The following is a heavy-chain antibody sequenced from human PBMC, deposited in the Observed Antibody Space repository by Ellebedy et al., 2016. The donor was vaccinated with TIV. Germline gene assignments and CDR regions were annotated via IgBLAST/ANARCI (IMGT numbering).Heavy chain of an antibody. V-gene: IGHV5-10-1*01. CDR1: GYSFTSCW. CDR3: ARLKGCSGGSCYSYFDY. Sequence: GESLKISCKGSGYSFTSCWISWVRQMPGKGLVWMGRIDPSDSYTNYSPSFQGHVTISADKSISTAYLQWSSLKASDTAMYYCARLKGCSGGSCYSYFDYWGQGTLVTVSS. D-gene: IGHD2-15*01. J-gene: IGHJ4*02. CDR2: IDPSDSYT.